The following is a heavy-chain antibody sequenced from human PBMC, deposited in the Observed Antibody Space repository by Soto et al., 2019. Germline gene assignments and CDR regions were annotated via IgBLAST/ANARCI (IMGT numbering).Heavy chain of an antibody. CDR2: ISSSSSYI. J-gene: IGHJ6*04. V-gene: IGHV3-21*01. D-gene: IGHD6-13*01. CDR3: ARGAAAAGFGDV. Sequence: EVQLVESGGGLVKPGGSLRLSCAASGFTFSSYSMNWVRQAPGKGLEWVSSISSSSSYIYYADSVKGRFTISRDNAKNSLYLQMNSLRAEDTAVYYCARGAAAAGFGDVWGKGTTVTVSS. CDR1: GFTFSSYS.